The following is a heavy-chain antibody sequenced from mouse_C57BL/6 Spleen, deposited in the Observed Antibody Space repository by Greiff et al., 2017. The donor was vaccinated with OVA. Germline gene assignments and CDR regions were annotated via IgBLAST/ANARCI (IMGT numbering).Heavy chain of an antibody. CDR2: IWSGGST. V-gene: IGHV2-2*01. Sequence: VQGVESGPGLVQPSQSLSITCTVSGFSLTSYGVHWVRQSPGKGLEWLGVIWSGGSTDYNAAFISRLSISKDNSKSQVFFKMNSLQADDTAIYYCARGGMGTYDYGGYWYFDVWGTGTTVTVSS. J-gene: IGHJ1*03. D-gene: IGHD2-4*01. CDR1: GFSLTSYG. CDR3: ARGGMGTYDYGGYWYFDV.